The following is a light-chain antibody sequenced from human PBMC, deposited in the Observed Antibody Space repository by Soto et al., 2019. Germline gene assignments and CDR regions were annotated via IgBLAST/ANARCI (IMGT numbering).Light chain of an antibody. Sequence: EIVMTQSPATLSVSPGERTTLSCRASQSISSHLAWYQHKPGQAPRLLIYGASTRATGFPARFSGSGSGTECTLTSNSLQSQEVAVDCCQQYNSWPRTFGQGTKEEVK. V-gene: IGKV3-15*01. CDR1: QSISSH. J-gene: IGKJ1*01. CDR3: QQYNSWPRT. CDR2: GAS.